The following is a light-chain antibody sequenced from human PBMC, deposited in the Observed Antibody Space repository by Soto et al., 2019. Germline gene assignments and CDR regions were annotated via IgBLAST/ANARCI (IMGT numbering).Light chain of an antibody. V-gene: IGLV2-18*02. CDR3: SSYTSSSTYV. J-gene: IGLJ1*01. Sequence: SVLTQSPSVSGSPGESVTISCTGTSSDVGSYNRVSWYQQPPGTAPKLMIYEVSNRPSGVPDRFSGSKSGNTASLTISGLQAEDEADYYCSSYTSSSTYVFGTGTKVTV. CDR1: SSDVGSYNR. CDR2: EVS.